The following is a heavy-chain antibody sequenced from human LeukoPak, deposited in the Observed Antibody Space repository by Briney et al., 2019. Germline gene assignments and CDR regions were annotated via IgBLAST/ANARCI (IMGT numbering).Heavy chain of an antibody. Sequence: SLTLSCPASGFTIHNAWMNWVRQAPGKGLDWVGRITRKTDGATTYYAAPVKGRFTISREDPNTPRYRKMRALKPEDTAVYYCTSGADVRGAFLLGDSDWGQGTLVIVSS. CDR2: ITRKTDGATT. CDR3: TSGADVRGAFLLGDSD. CDR1: GFTIHNAW. D-gene: IGHD3-10*01. J-gene: IGHJ4*02. V-gene: IGHV3-15*01.